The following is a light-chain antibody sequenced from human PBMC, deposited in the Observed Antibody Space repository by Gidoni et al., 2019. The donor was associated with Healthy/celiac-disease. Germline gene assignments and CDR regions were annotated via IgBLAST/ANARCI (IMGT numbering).Light chain of an antibody. Sequence: QKTQSPSSLSASVGDRVTITCRASQSISSYLNWYQQKPVKAPKLLIYAASSLQSGGASRLRGSGATTDFILTISRQQPEVVATYYRQQGYCTPCTFGQGTKVDIK. V-gene: IGKV1-39*01. CDR1: QSISSY. J-gene: IGKJ1*01. CDR3: QQGYCTPCT. CDR2: AAS.